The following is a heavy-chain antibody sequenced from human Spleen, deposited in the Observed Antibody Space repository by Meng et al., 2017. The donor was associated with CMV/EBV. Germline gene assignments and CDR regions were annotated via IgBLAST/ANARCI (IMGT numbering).Heavy chain of an antibody. CDR3: ARGGGEYDFDY. J-gene: IGHJ4*02. CDR1: GDKFSNYV. D-gene: IGHD3-16*01. CDR2: ISAKNGDT. V-gene: IGHV1-18*01. Sequence: SCKASGDKFSNYVFVWGRQAPGQGLEWMGRISAKNGDTTYAQRFQHRATLTTDTSTSAAYLELWSLESDDTAIYYCARGGGEYDFDYWGQGTLVTVSS.